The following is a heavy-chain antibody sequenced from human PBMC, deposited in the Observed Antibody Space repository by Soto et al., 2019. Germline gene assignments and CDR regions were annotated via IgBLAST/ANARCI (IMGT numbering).Heavy chain of an antibody. J-gene: IGHJ5*02. V-gene: IGHV4-61*08. CDR1: RGSVRSGDYY. CDR2: IYYSGNT. Sequence: PSETLSLTCTVSRGSVRSGDYYWSWIRQHPGKGLEWIGYIYYSGNTNYTTSLKSRVIISVDTSKNLFSLKLTSVTAADTAVYYCARIPVDTSMIYWLDPWGQGTLVTVSS. D-gene: IGHD5-18*01. CDR3: ARIPVDTSMIYWLDP.